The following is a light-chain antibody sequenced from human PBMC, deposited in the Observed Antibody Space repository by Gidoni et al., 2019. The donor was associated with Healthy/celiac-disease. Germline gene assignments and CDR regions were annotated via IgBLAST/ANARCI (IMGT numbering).Light chain of an antibody. CDR2: DAS. V-gene: IGKV3-11*01. J-gene: IGKJ5*01. Sequence: EIVLTQSPATLSLSPGERATLSCRASQSVSSYLAWYQQKPVQAPRLLIYDASNRATGIPARFSGSGSGTDFTLTISSLEPEDFAVYYCQQRSNWPLFXQXTRLEIK. CDR1: QSVSSY. CDR3: QQRSNWPL.